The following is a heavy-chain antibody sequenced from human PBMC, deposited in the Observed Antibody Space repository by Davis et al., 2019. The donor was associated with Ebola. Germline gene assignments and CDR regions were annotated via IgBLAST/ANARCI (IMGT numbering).Heavy chain of an antibody. D-gene: IGHD1-14*01. V-gene: IGHV3-48*02. J-gene: IGHJ6*03. CDR3: ARVPGPETDYYYYYYMDV. Sequence: PGGSLRLSCAASGFTFSSYSMNWVRQAPGKGLEWVSYISSSSSTIYYADSVKGRFTISRDNAKNSLYLQMNSLRDEDTAVYYCARVPGPETDYYYYYYMDVWGKGTTVTVSS. CDR2: ISSSSSTI. CDR1: GFTFSSYS.